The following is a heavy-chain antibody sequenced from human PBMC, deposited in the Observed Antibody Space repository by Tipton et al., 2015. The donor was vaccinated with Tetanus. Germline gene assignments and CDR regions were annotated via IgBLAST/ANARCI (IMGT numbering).Heavy chain of an antibody. CDR2: FSYSGSS. J-gene: IGHJ1*01. V-gene: IGHV4-59*11. CDR1: GDSISSHY. Sequence: ILSLTCTVSGDSISSHYWNWIRQPPGKGLEWIGYFSYSGSSNYNPSLKSRVTISGDTSKNQFSLKLSSVTPADTAVYYCARGSSVWSWYMQHWGQGTLVTVSS. D-gene: IGHD2-2*01. CDR3: ARGSSVWSWYMQH.